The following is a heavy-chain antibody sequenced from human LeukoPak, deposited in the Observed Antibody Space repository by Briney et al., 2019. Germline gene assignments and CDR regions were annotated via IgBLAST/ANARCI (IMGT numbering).Heavy chain of an antibody. Sequence: SVKVSCKASGGTFSSYAISWVRQAPGQGLEWMGGIIPIFGTANYAQKFQGRVTITTDESTSTAYMELRSLRSDDTAVYYCARARSYYDSSGYDWWYYFDYWGQGTLVTVSS. D-gene: IGHD3-22*01. J-gene: IGHJ4*02. CDR3: ARARSYYDSSGYDWWYYFDY. V-gene: IGHV1-69*05. CDR2: IIPIFGTA. CDR1: GGTFSSYA.